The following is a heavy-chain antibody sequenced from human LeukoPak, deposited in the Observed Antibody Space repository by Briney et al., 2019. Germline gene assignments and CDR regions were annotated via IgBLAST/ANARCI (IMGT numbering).Heavy chain of an antibody. V-gene: IGHV4-59*01. CDR3: ARVGQLLPYYYYYYMDV. D-gene: IGHD2-2*01. CDR2: IYYSGST. Sequence: KPSETLSLTCTVSGGSISSYYWSWIRQPPGKGLEWIGYIYYSGSTNYNPSLKSRVTISVDTSKNQFSLKLSSVTAADTAVYYCARVGQLLPYYYYYYMDVWGKGTTVTVSS. CDR1: GGSISSYY. J-gene: IGHJ6*03.